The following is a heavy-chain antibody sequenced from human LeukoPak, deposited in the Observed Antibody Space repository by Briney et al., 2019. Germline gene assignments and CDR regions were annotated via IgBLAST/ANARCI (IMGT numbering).Heavy chain of an antibody. J-gene: IGHJ5*02. CDR2: IYSGGST. V-gene: IGHV3-66*02. Sequence: PGGSLRLSCAASGFTVSSNYMSWVRQPPGKGLEWVSVIYSGGSTYYADSVKGRFTISGDNSKNTLYLQMNSLRAEDTAVYYCARVKKQQYYANGDNWFDPWGQGTLVTVSS. CDR1: GFTVSSNY. CDR3: ARVKKQQYYANGDNWFDP. D-gene: IGHD3-10*01.